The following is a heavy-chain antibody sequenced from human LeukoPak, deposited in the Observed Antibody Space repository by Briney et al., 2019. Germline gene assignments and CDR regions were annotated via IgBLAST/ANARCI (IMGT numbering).Heavy chain of an antibody. D-gene: IGHD1-26*01. CDR1: GGSFSGYY. CDR3: ARDGWGASWFDP. CDR2: INHSGST. J-gene: IGHJ5*02. V-gene: IGHV4-34*01. Sequence: PSETLSLTCAVYGGSFSGYYWSWIRQPPGKGLEWIGEINHSGSTNYNPSLKSRVTISVDTSKNQFSLKLSSVTAADTAVYYCARDGWGASWFDPWGQGTLVTVSS.